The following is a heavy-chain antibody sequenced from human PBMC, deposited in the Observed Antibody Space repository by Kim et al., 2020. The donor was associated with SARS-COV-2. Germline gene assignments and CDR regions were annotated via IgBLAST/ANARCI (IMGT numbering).Heavy chain of an antibody. CDR3: ARAWGDYNILTGFDREGYYFDY. CDR2: IYSGGGT. J-gene: IGHJ4*02. V-gene: IGHV3-53*04. D-gene: IGHD3-9*01. Sequence: GGSLRLSCVGTGLIDGDNYMGWVRQTPGKGLEWVSVIYSGGGTLYADSVKGRFTMSRNTSKNTVYLQMNSLRPEDTAVYYCARAWGDYNILTGFDREGYYFDYWGQGTRVTVSS. CDR1: GLIDGDNY.